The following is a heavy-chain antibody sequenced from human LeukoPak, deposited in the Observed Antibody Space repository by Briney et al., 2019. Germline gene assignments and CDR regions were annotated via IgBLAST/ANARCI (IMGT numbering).Heavy chain of an antibody. CDR2: ITDSGSST. Sequence: QPGGSLRLSCAASGFPFSNCAMSWVRQPPGKGLELVSVITDSGSSTYYPDSMKGRFTMSRDNSRNTLYLQMNSLRAEDTAVYHCARGTARYCSSGRCYPLDYWGQGILVTVSS. CDR3: ARGTARYCSSGRCYPLDY. V-gene: IGHV3-23*01. J-gene: IGHJ4*02. CDR1: GFPFSNCA. D-gene: IGHD2-15*01.